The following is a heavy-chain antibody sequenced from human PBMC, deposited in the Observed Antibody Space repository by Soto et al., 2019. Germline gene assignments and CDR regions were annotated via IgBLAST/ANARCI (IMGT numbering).Heavy chain of an antibody. Sequence: QVQLVESGGGVVQPGRSLRLSCAASGFTFSTYGIHWVRQAPGKGLEWVAVIWYAGSNKYYADSVKGRFTISRDNSKNTLYLQMNSLRAEDTAVYYCARGMVHFDYWGQGTLVTVSS. J-gene: IGHJ4*02. CDR2: IWYAGSNK. CDR1: GFTFSTYG. CDR3: ARGMVHFDY. V-gene: IGHV3-33*01. D-gene: IGHD1-26*01.